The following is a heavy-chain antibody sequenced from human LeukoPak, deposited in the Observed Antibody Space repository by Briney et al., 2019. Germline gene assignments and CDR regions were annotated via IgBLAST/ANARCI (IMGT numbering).Heavy chain of an antibody. V-gene: IGHV4-34*01. CDR3: ARVGRYCSGGSCSDAFDI. J-gene: IGHJ3*02. CDR2: INHSGST. D-gene: IGHD2-15*01. Sequence: SETLSLTCAVYGGSFSGYYWSWIRQPPGKGLEWIGEINHSGSTNYNPSLKSRATISVDTSKNQFSLKLSSVTAADTAVYYCARVGRYCSGGSCSDAFDIWGQGTMVTVSS. CDR1: GGSFSGYY.